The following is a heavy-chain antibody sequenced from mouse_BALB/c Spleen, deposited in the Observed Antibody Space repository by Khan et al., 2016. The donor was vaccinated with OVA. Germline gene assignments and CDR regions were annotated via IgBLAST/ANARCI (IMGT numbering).Heavy chain of an antibody. CDR1: GDSITSGY. J-gene: IGHJ2*01. Sequence: EVQLQESGPSLVKPSQTLSLTCSVTGDSITSGYWNWIRKFPGNKLEYMGYISYSGSTYYNPSLKSRISITRDTSKNQYYLQLNSVTTEDTATYYWSRSARATYYFDYWGQGTTLTVSS. CDR3: SRSARATYYFDY. D-gene: IGHD3-1*01. V-gene: IGHV3-8*02. CDR2: ISYSGST.